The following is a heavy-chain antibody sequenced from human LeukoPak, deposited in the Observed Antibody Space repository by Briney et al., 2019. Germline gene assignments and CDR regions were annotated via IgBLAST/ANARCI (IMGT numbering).Heavy chain of an antibody. Sequence: SVKVSCKASGGTFSSYAISWVRQAPGQGLEWMGGIIPSFGTANYAQKFQGRVTITTDESTSTAYMELSSLRSEDTAVYYCARRKVTMVRGTRYYYMDVWGKGTTVTVSS. J-gene: IGHJ6*03. D-gene: IGHD3-10*01. V-gene: IGHV1-69*05. CDR2: IIPSFGTA. CDR1: GGTFSSYA. CDR3: ARRKVTMVRGTRYYYMDV.